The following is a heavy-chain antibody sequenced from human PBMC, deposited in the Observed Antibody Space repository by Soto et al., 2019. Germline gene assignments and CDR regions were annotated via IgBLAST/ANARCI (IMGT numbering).Heavy chain of an antibody. J-gene: IGHJ5*02. CDR2: IYYSGST. Sequence: QVQLQESGPGLVKPSQTLSLTCTVSGGSISSGDYYWSWIRQHPGKGLEWIGYIYYSGSTYYNPSLKGPVTISVDTSKNHFSLKLSSVTAADTAVYYCARWWSGSRQGFDPWGQGTLVTVSS. CDR1: GGSISSGDYY. V-gene: IGHV4-31*01. D-gene: IGHD3-3*01. CDR3: ARWWSGSRQGFDP.